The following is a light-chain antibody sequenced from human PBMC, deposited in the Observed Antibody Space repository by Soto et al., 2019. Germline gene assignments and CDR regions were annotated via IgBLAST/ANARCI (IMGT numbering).Light chain of an antibody. Sequence: ENVLTQSPGTLSLSPGERATLSCRASQSVSSSYLAWYQHKPGQAPRFLIYGASTRATGIPARFSGSGSGTEFTLTISRLEPEDFAVFYCQQYGSSITFGQGTRLEI. CDR1: QSVSSSY. J-gene: IGKJ5*01. CDR3: QQYGSSIT. CDR2: GAS. V-gene: IGKV3-20*01.